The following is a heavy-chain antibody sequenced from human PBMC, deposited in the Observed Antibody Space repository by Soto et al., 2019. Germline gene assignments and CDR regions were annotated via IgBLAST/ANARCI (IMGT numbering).Heavy chain of an antibody. D-gene: IGHD2-2*01. V-gene: IGHV3-7*01. CDR1: GFSFSNYA. CDR2: IEGGGSTT. Sequence: GGSLRLSCAASGFSFSNYAMSWVRQAPGKGLEWVAAIEGGGSTTYYVDSVKGRFTISRDNAKNTLYLQMNSLRADDTAVYYCARSCTSTSCTLYNWFDPWGQGTLVTVSS. CDR3: ARSCTSTSCTLYNWFDP. J-gene: IGHJ5*02.